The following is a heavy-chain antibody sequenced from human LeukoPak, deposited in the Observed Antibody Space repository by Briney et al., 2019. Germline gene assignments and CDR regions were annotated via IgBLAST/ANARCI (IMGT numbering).Heavy chain of an antibody. V-gene: IGHV5-51*01. J-gene: IGHJ3*02. D-gene: IGHD1/OR15-1a*01. Sequence: GASLQISCKGSGYSFTSYWIGWVRQMPGKGLEWMGIIYPGDSDTRYGPSFQGQVTISADKSISTAYLQWSSLKASDTAMYYCATGANMRTGPFDIWGQGTMVTVSS. CDR2: IYPGDSDT. CDR3: ATGANMRTGPFDI. CDR1: GYSFTSYW.